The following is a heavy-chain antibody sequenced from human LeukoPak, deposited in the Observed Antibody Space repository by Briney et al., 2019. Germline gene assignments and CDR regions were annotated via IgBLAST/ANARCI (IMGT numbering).Heavy chain of an antibody. Sequence: SEALSLTCTVSGGSISSYYWSWIRQPPGKGLEWIGYIYYSGSTNYNPSLKSRVTISVDTSKNQFSLKLSSVTAADTAVYYCASSMVRANWFDPWGQGTLVTVSS. CDR2: IYYSGST. CDR3: ASSMVRANWFDP. D-gene: IGHD3-3*02. J-gene: IGHJ5*02. V-gene: IGHV4-59*08. CDR1: GGSISSYY.